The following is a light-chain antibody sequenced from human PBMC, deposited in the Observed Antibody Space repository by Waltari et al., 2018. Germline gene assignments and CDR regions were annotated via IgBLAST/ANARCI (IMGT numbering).Light chain of an antibody. J-gene: IGKJ1*01. Sequence: DMQMTQSPSSLSASVGERVTITCRASHGISNSLAWYQQKPGKAPKLLLYAASRLESGVPSRFSGSGSGTEYTLTISSLQPEDFATYYCQQYYITPRTCGQGTKVEIK. V-gene: IGKV1-NL1*01. CDR1: HGISNS. CDR2: AAS. CDR3: QQYYITPRT.